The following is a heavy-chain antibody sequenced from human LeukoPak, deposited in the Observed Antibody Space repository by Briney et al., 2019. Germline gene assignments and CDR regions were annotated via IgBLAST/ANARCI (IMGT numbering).Heavy chain of an antibody. Sequence: ASVKVSCKASGGTFSSYAISWVRQAPGQGLEWMGGIIPIFGTANYAQKFQGRVTITTDESTSTAYMELSSLRSEDTAVYYCARGGRTDTNVGPFDPWGRGTLVTVSS. CDR3: ARGGRTDTNVGPFDP. CDR2: IIPIFGTA. J-gene: IGHJ5*02. D-gene: IGHD2-8*01. V-gene: IGHV1-69*05. CDR1: GGTFSSYA.